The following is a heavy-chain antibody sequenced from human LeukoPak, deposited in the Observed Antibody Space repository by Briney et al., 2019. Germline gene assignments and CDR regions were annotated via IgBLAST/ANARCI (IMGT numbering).Heavy chain of an antibody. CDR3: ARDTYDFWSGYLGWFDP. CDR2: IIPIFGTA. D-gene: IGHD3-3*01. J-gene: IGHJ5*02. CDR1: GGTFSSYA. V-gene: IGHV1-69*05. Sequence: KPGSSVKVSCKASGGTFSSYAISWVRQAPGQGLEWMGRIIPIFGTANYAQKFQGRVTITTDESTSTAYMELSSLRSEDTAVYYCARDTYDFWSGYLGWFDPWSQGTLVTVSS.